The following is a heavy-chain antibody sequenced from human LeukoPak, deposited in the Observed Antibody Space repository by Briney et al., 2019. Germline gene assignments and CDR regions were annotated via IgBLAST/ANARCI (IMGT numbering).Heavy chain of an antibody. Sequence: SETLSLTCTVSGGCVSSSSYYWSWIRQPPGKGLEWIGYIYYSGSTNYNSSLKSRVTISVDTSKNQFSLKLNSVTAADTAVYYCATLYCSRTSCYVDYWGQGTLVTVSS. CDR1: GGCVSSSSYY. V-gene: IGHV4-61*01. CDR2: IYYSGST. J-gene: IGHJ4*02. CDR3: ATLYCSRTSCYVDY. D-gene: IGHD2-2*01.